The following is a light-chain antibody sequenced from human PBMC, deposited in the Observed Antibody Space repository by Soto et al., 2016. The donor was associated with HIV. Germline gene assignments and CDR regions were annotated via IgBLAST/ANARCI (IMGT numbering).Light chain of an antibody. CDR2: AAS. V-gene: IGKV1-39*01. J-gene: IGKJ1*01. CDR1: QGISSY. Sequence: DIQMTQSPSSLSASVGDRVTITCRASQGISSYLNWYQQKPGKAPKLLIYAASSLQSGVPSRFSGSRFGTDFTLTISSLQPEDFATYYCQQTYSTLRTFGQGTKVEIK. CDR3: QQTYSTLRT.